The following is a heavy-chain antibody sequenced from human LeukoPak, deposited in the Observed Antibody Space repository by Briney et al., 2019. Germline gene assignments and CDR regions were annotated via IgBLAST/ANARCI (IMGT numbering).Heavy chain of an antibody. J-gene: IGHJ4*02. CDR1: GFTFSSYG. Sequence: GRSLRLSCAASGFTFSSYGMHWVRQAPGKGLEWVAVISYDGRNENYADSVKGRFTISRDNSKNTLYLQINSVRAEDTAVYYCAKDLTRYCSGGSCYSADYWGQGTLVTVSS. CDR2: ISYDGRNE. V-gene: IGHV3-30*18. CDR3: AKDLTRYCSGGSCYSADY. D-gene: IGHD2-15*01.